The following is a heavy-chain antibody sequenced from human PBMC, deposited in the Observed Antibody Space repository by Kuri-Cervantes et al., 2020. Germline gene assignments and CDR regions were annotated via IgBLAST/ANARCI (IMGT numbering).Heavy chain of an antibody. CDR1: GFTFSAYY. D-gene: IGHD5-12*01. CDR3: ARDKWLRFSTVGSLDY. J-gene: IGHJ4*02. V-gene: IGHV3-7*01. CDR2: IKQDGSEK. Sequence: GGSLRLSCAASGFTFSAYYMTWIRQAPGKGLEWVANIKQDGSEKSYVDSVKGRFTISRDNAKSSLYLQMNSLRAEDTAVYYCARDKWLRFSTVGSLDYWGQGTLVTVSS.